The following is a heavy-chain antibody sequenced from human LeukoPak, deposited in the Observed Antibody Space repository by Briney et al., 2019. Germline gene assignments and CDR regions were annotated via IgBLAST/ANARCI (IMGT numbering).Heavy chain of an antibody. CDR3: ARTPEYYYDSSGYYPYYFDY. J-gene: IGHJ4*02. V-gene: IGHV1-18*01. Sequence: ASVKVSCKASGYTFTSYGISWVRQAPGQGLEWMGWISAYNGNTNYAQKLQGRVTMTTDTSTSTAYMELRSPRSDDTAVYYCARTPEYYYDSSGYYPYYFDYWGQGTLVTVSS. D-gene: IGHD3-22*01. CDR2: ISAYNGNT. CDR1: GYTFTSYG.